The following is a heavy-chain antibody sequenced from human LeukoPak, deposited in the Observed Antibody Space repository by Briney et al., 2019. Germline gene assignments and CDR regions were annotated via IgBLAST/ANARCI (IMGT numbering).Heavy chain of an antibody. J-gene: IGHJ4*02. CDR3: AKDRYSYGYGLDY. V-gene: IGHV3-23*01. Sequence: GGSLRLSCSASGFTFSSYAMHWVRQAPGKGLEWVSAISGSGGSTYYADSVKGRFTISRDNSKNTLYLQMNSLRAEDTTVYYCAKDRYSYGYGLDYWGQGTLVTVSS. CDR2: ISGSGGST. CDR1: GFTFSSYA. D-gene: IGHD5-18*01.